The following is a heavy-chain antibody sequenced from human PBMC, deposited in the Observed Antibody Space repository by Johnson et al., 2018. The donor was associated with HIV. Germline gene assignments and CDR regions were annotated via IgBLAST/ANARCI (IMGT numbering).Heavy chain of an antibody. D-gene: IGHD4-17*01. CDR2: ISYDGRNK. CDR3: ARGEDGVDAFDI. CDR1: GFTFSSYA. Sequence: QVQLVESGGGVVQPGRSLRLSCAASGFTFSSYAMHWVRQAPGKGLEWVAVISYDGRNKYYADSVKGRFTISRDNSKNTLYLQMNSLRAEDTAVYYWARGEDGVDAFDIWGQGTMVTVSS. J-gene: IGHJ3*02. V-gene: IGHV3-30*04.